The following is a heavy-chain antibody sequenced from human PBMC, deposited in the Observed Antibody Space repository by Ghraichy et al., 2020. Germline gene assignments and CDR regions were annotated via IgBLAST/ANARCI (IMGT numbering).Heavy chain of an antibody. CDR2: IGDSSMI. D-gene: IGHD2-15*01. V-gene: IGHV3-48*01. J-gene: IGHJ4*02. CDR1: GFTFRKFN. Sequence: GGSLRLSCAASGFTFRKFNMNWFRQAPGKGLEWVAYIGDSSMIYYADSVKGRFTVSRDNDRNSLYLQMTGLRAEDTAMYYCARALSGGDYWGQGTLVTVSS. CDR3: ARALSGGDY.